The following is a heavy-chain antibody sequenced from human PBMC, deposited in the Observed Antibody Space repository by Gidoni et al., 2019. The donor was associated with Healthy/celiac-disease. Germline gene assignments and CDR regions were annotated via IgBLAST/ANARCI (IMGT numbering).Heavy chain of an antibody. CDR2: ISSSGSTI. D-gene: IGHD6-6*01. V-gene: IGHV3-11*01. CDR1: RFPFSDYY. J-gene: IGHJ3*02. Sequence: QVQLVESGGGLVKPGGSLRLSCAASRFPFSDYYMSWIRQAPGKGLEWVSYISSSGSTIYYADSVKGRFTISRDNAKNSLDLQMNSLRAEDTAVYYCAGAVQRLVPAFDIWGQGTMVTVSS. CDR3: AGAVQRLVPAFDI.